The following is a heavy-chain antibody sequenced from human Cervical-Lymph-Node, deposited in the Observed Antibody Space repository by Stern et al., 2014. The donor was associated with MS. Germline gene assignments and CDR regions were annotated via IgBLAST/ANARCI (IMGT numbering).Heavy chain of an antibody. V-gene: IGHV1-46*01. CDR1: GSTFTSHY. CDR2: INPSGDSA. Sequence: VQLVESGAEVKKPGASVKVSCKASGSTFTSHYMHWVRQAPGQGLEWVGIINPSGDSASYAQKFQGRVTMTRDTSTSTVYMELSSLRSEDTAVYYCASGTGSKRPTGNYWGQGTLVTVSS. J-gene: IGHJ4*02. D-gene: IGHD3/OR15-3a*01. CDR3: ASGTGSKRPTGNY.